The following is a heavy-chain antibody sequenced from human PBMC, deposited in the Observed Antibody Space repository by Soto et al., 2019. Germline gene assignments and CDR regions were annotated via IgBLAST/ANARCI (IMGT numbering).Heavy chain of an antibody. CDR2: IYYSGNT. Sequence: GGSTSSDNYWSWIRQPPGKGLEWIGHIYYSGNTDYNPSLKSRLAISIDTSKNQFSLKLSSVTAADTAVYFCAREGGESSDGLYYFDSWGQGSLVTVSS. CDR3: AREGGESSDGLYYFDS. CDR1: GGSTSSDNY. J-gene: IGHJ4*02. D-gene: IGHD3-16*01. V-gene: IGHV4-30-4*01.